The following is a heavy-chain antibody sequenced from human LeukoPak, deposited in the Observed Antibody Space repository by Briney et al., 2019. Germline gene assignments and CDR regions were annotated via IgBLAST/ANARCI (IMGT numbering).Heavy chain of an antibody. CDR2: INWNGGST. CDR3: ARDQEGIAVAGTAVLDY. J-gene: IGHJ4*02. CDR1: GFTFDDYG. V-gene: IGHV3-20*04. D-gene: IGHD6-19*01. Sequence: PGGSLRLSCAASGFTFDDYGMSWVRQAPGKGLEWVSGINWNGGSTGYADSVKGRFTISRDNAKNSLYLQMNSLRAEDTALYYCARDQEGIAVAGTAVLDYWGQGTLVTVSS.